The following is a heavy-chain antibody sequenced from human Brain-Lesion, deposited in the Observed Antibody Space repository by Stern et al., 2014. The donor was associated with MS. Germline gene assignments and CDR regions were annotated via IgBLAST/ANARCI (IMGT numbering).Heavy chain of an antibody. CDR3: ARDDHRDSSGHYAPFDY. J-gene: IGHJ4*02. D-gene: IGHD3-22*01. V-gene: IGHV1-3*01. Sequence: VQLVQSGAEVKKPGASVKVSCKASGYTFIRYAMQWVRQAPGQRLEWMGLINGVDDKTKYSHKFQGRVTITRDTSANTVYMELSSLRSEDTAVYYCARDDHRDSSGHYAPFDYWGQGTRVTVSS. CDR1: GYTFIRYA. CDR2: INGVDDKT.